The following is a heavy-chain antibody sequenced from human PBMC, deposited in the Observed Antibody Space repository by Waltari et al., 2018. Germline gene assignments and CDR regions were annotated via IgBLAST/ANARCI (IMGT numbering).Heavy chain of an antibody. CDR2: TIPIFGSP. Sequence: QVQLVPSGAEVQKPGSSVRVSCRASGANFGSSAITWVRQAPGQGLEWMGGTIPIFGSPMYAPKFQGRVSITADELTYTVYMELNSLRSDDTAIYYCARRKLGEAFDIWGQGTMVIVSS. CDR3: ARRKLGEAFDI. D-gene: IGHD3-16*01. J-gene: IGHJ3*02. V-gene: IGHV1-69*12. CDR1: GANFGSSA.